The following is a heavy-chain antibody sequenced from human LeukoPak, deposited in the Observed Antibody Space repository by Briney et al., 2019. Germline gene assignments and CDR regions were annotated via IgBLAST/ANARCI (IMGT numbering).Heavy chain of an antibody. J-gene: IGHJ4*02. Sequence: GGSLRLSCAASGFTFSSYGMHWVRQAPGKGLEWVAFISYDGSNKYHADSVKGRFTISRDNAKNSLYLQMNSLRAEDTAVYYCARVEGGYSYGYGLRYWGQGTLVTVSS. V-gene: IGHV3-30*03. CDR1: GFTFSSYG. CDR3: ARVEGGYSYGYGLRY. D-gene: IGHD5-18*01. CDR2: ISYDGSNK.